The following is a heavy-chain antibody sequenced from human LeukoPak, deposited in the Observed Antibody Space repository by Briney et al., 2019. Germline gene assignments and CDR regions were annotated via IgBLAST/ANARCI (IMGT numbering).Heavy chain of an antibody. V-gene: IGHV1-69*05. CDR3: ARGTYWYFDL. Sequence: GASVKVSCKASGGTFSSYAISWVRQAPGQGLEWMGGIIPIFGTANYAQKFQGRVTITTDESTSTAYMGLSSLRSEDTAVYYCARGTYWYFDLWGRGTLVTVSS. CDR2: IIPIFGTA. CDR1: GGTFSSYA. J-gene: IGHJ2*01.